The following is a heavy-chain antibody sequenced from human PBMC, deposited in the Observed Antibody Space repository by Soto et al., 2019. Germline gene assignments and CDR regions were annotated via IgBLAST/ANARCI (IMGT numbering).Heavy chain of an antibody. CDR3: ARAWLWSGYHVGFDY. CDR2: IYHSGST. D-gene: IGHD3-3*01. CDR1: SGSISSSNW. V-gene: IGHV4-4*02. Sequence: PSETLSLTCAVSSGSISSSNWWSWVRQPPGKGLEWIGEIYHSGSTNYNPSLKSRVTISVDKSKNQFSLKLSSVTAADTAVYYCARAWLWSGYHVGFDYWGQGTLVTVSS. J-gene: IGHJ4*02.